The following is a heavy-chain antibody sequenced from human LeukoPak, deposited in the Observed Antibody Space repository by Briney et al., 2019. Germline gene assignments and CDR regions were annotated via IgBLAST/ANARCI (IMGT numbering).Heavy chain of an antibody. CDR3: ARGVGISFDP. V-gene: IGHV4-30-4*01. CDR2: IYYSGST. Sequence: SETLSLTCTVSGGSISSGDYYWSWIRQPPGKGPEWIGYIYYSGSTYYNPSLKSRVTISVDTSKNQFSLKLGSVTAADTAVYYCARGVGISFDPWGQGTLVTVSS. CDR1: GGSISSGDYY. J-gene: IGHJ5*02. D-gene: IGHD6-13*01.